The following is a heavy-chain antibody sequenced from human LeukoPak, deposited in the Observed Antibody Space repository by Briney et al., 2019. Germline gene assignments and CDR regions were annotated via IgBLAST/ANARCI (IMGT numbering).Heavy chain of an antibody. Sequence: GGSLRLSCAASGFTFSSYAVSWVRQTPGKGLEWISAVSGSGDRTFYADSVKGRFTISRDNSKNTLFLQMNTLRADDTAVYYCAKDVKRTYGDSAVDYFDYWGQGTLVTVSS. CDR3: AKDVKRTYGDSAVDYFDY. CDR2: VSGSGDRT. V-gene: IGHV3-23*01. CDR1: GFTFSSYA. D-gene: IGHD4-17*01. J-gene: IGHJ4*02.